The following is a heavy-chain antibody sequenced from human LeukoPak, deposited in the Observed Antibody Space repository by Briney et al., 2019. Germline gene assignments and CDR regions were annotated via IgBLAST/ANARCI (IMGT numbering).Heavy chain of an antibody. CDR2: INHSGST. Sequence: SETLSLTCAVYGGSFSGYYWSWIRQPPGKGLEWIGEINHSGSTNYNPSLKSRVTISVDTSKNQFSLKLSSVTAADTAVYYCARGLGVVTAYRGYNWFDPWGQGTLVTVSS. D-gene: IGHD2-21*02. CDR3: ARGLGVVTAYRGYNWFDP. J-gene: IGHJ5*02. CDR1: GGSFSGYY. V-gene: IGHV4-34*01.